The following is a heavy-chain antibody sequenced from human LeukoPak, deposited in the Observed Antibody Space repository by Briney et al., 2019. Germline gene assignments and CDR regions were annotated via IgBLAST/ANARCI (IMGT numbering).Heavy chain of an antibody. CDR3: ARVGSTSQGAEDY. CDR2: MNQNGGEK. CDR1: GFTFSSYW. D-gene: IGHD6-6*01. Sequence: GGSLRLSCAASGFTFSSYWMTWVRQAPGKELEWVANMNQNGGEKYYVDSVKGRFTISRDNAKNSLYLQMNSLRAEDTAVYYCARVGSTSQGAEDYWGQGTLVTVSS. V-gene: IGHV3-7*03. J-gene: IGHJ4*02.